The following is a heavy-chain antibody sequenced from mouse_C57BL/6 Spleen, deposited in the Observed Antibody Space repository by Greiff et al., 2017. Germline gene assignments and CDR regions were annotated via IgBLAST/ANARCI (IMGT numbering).Heavy chain of an antibody. V-gene: IGHV1-59*01. CDR2: IDPYDSYT. D-gene: IGHD2-4*01. Sequence: QVQLQQSGAELVKPGTSVKLSCKASGYTFTGYWMHWVKQRPGQGLEWIGMIDPYDSYTNYNQKFKGKATLTVDTSSTTAYMQLSSLTSEDSAVYYCASGDYRDYAMDYWGQGTSVTVSS. J-gene: IGHJ4*01. CDR1: GYTFTGYW. CDR3: ASGDYRDYAMDY.